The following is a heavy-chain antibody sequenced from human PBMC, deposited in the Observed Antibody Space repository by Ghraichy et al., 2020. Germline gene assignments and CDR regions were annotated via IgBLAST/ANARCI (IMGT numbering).Heavy chain of an antibody. D-gene: IGHD6-6*01. CDR1: GFTFNTYT. CDR3: ARGGPYSSSANMDV. Sequence: GGSLRLSCAASGFTFNTYTMNWVRQAPGKGLECVSSISGSGTYIYYSDSVKGRFTISRDNAKNSLFLQMNSLRAEDTAVYYCARGGPYSSSANMDVWGKGTTVIVFS. CDR2: ISGSGTYI. V-gene: IGHV3-21*01. J-gene: IGHJ6*03.